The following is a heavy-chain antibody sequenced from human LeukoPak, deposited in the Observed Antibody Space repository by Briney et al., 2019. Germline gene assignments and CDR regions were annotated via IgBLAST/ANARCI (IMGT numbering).Heavy chain of an antibody. CDR2: FYYGGIT. D-gene: IGHD5-24*01. CDR1: GASITTTLYY. J-gene: IGHJ3*02. Sequence: SETLSLTCTVPGASITTTLYYWVWARQSPGKGLEWIGSFYYGGITYYHPSLKSRVTVSVDTSRSQFSLKLISVTAADTAVYYCARAGRDGYSPASDSFDIWGQGKTVTVSS. CDR3: ARAGRDGYSPASDSFDI. V-gene: IGHV4-39*07.